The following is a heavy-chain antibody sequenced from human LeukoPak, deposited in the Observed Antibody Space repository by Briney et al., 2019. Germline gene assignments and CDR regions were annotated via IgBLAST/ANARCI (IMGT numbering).Heavy chain of an antibody. D-gene: IGHD6-19*01. CDR2: IKEDGSEK. CDR1: GFALNHYS. J-gene: IGHJ2*01. Sequence: GGSLRLSCAASGFALNHYSLNWVRQAPGKGLEWVANIKEDGSEKYYVDSVKGRFTISRDNAKNSLYLQMNSLRAEDTAVYYCARGWDSSGSYWYFDLWGRGTLVTVSS. V-gene: IGHV3-7*01. CDR3: ARGWDSSGSYWYFDL.